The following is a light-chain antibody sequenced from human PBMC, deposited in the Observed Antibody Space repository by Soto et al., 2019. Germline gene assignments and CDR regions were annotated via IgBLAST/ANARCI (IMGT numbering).Light chain of an antibody. J-gene: IGKJ2*01. V-gene: IGKV3-20*01. CDR2: GAS. CDR1: QSLSSNF. Sequence: EIVLTQSPGTLSLSPGERGTLSCRASQSLSSNFLAWYQQKPGQAPRLLVYGASSRARGIPDRFSGSGSGTDFALTSNRLEPEDFAVYYCQQHGSSPYTFGQGTRLEIK. CDR3: QQHGSSPYT.